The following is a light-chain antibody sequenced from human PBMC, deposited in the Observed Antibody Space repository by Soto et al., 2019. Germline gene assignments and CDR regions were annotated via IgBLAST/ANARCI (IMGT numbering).Light chain of an antibody. Sequence: AIRMTQSPSSFSASTGDRVTITCRASQGISRYLAWYQQKPGKAPKLLNYHSSTLQSGVPSRFSGSGSGTDFTLTISCLQSEDFATYYCQQYYSYPLTFGGGTKVEIK. V-gene: IGKV1-8*01. CDR1: QGISRY. CDR3: QQYYSYPLT. CDR2: HSS. J-gene: IGKJ4*01.